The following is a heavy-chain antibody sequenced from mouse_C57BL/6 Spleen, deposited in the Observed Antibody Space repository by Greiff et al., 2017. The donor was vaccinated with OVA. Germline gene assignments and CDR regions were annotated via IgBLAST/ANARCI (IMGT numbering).Heavy chain of an antibody. CDR1: GYTFTSYW. J-gene: IGHJ1*03. CDR2: IDPNSGGT. CDR3: AREENSGYFDV. Sequence: QVQLQQPGAELVKPGASVKLSCKASGYTFTSYWMHWVKQRPGRGLEWIGRIDPNSGGTKYNEKFKSKATLTVDKPSSTAYMQLSSRTSEDSAVYYCAREENSGYFDVWGTGTTVTVSS. V-gene: IGHV1-72*01.